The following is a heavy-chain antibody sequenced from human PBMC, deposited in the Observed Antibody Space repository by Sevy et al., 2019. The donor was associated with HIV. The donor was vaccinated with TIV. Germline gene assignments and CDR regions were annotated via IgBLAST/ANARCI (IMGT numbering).Heavy chain of an antibody. D-gene: IGHD3-10*01. CDR1: GFTLSNFA. J-gene: IGHJ4*02. V-gene: IGHV3-23*01. Sequence: GGSLRLSCVASGFTLSNFAMSWVRQAPGKGLEWVSHISGSGGGTYYGDSVKGRFTISRDNSKNTLYLQMNSLRAEDTAIYYCAKDADFYGSYFDYWGQGTLVTVSS. CDR2: ISGSGGGT. CDR3: AKDADFYGSYFDY.